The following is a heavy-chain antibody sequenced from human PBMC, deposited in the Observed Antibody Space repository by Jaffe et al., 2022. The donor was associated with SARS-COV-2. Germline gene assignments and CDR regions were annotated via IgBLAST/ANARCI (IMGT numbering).Heavy chain of an antibody. CDR3: ARGGWELRYYFDY. D-gene: IGHD1-26*01. J-gene: IGHJ4*02. CDR2: ISSSSSYI. CDR1: GFTFSSYS. Sequence: EVQLVESGGGLVKPGGSLRLSCAASGFTFSSYSMNWVRQAPGKGLEWVSSISSSSSYIYYADSVKGRFTISRDNAKNSLYLQMNSLRAEDTAVYYCARGGWELRYYFDYWGQGTLVTVSS. V-gene: IGHV3-21*01.